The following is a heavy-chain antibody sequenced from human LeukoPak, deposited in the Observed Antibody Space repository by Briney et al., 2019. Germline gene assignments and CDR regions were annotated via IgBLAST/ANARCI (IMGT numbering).Heavy chain of an antibody. CDR3: ASLDPLEYQQLMDDY. CDR1: GGTFSSYA. CDR2: IIPIFGTA. V-gene: IGHV1-69*06. J-gene: IGHJ4*02. Sequence: SVKVSCKASGGTFSSYAISWVRQAPGQGLEWMGGIIPIFGTANYAQKFQGRVTITADKSTSTAYMELSSLRSEDTAVYYCASLDPLEYQQLMDDYWGQGTLVTVSS. D-gene: IGHD2-2*01.